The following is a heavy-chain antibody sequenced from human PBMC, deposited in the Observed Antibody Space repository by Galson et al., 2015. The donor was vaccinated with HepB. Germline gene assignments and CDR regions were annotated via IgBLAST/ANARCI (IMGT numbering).Heavy chain of an antibody. V-gene: IGHV2-5*02. Sequence: PALVKPTQTLTLTCTFSGFSLSTTVVGVGWVRQPPGKALEWLALIYWDANKRYSPSLNSRLTVTKDTSKNQVVLTVTNMDPMDTGTYYCVHDTVTTGFDYWGQGTLVTVAS. J-gene: IGHJ4*02. CDR2: IYWDANK. CDR3: VHDTVTTGFDY. CDR1: GFSLSTTVVG. D-gene: IGHD4-17*01.